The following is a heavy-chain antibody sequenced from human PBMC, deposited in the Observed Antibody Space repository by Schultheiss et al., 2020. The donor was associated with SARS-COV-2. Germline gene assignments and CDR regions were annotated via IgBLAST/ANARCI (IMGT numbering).Heavy chain of an antibody. CDR3: ARRRGWFDP. J-gene: IGHJ5*02. V-gene: IGHV4-39*07. CDR1: GGSISSGDYY. Sequence: SETLSLTCAVSGGSISSGDYYWSWIRQPPGKGLEWIGEIYHSGSTNYNPSLKSRVTMSVDTSKNQFSLKLSSVTAADTAVYYCARRRGWFDPWGQGTLVTVSS. CDR2: IYHSGST.